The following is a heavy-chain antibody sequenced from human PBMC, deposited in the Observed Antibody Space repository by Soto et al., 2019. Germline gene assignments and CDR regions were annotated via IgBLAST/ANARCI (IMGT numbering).Heavy chain of an antibody. Sequence: QVQLVQSGGEVKKPGASVKVSCKASGYTFNSHGITWVRQATGQGLEWMGYISSYSDTSYAQELQGRVTMTTDTSTRTAYMELRSLRSDDTAMYYCARAVSYSVGARLDNWGQGTLVTVSS. J-gene: IGHJ4*02. CDR1: GYTFNSHG. V-gene: IGHV1-18*01. CDR3: ARAVSYSVGARLDN. D-gene: IGHD1-26*01. CDR2: ISSYSDT.